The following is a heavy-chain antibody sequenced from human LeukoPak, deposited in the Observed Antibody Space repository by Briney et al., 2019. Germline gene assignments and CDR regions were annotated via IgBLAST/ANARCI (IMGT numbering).Heavy chain of an antibody. V-gene: IGHV3-33*01. CDR1: GFTFSRFG. CDR3: ARDYYYDSSGYWDYYFDY. Sequence: GGSLRLSCAAAGFTFSRFGMHWVRQAPGKGVEWVAVIWYDGSNKYYADSVKGRFTISRDNSKNTLYLEMNSRRAEDTAVYYCARDYYYDSSGYWDYYFDYWGQGTLVSVSS. J-gene: IGHJ4*02. D-gene: IGHD3-22*01. CDR2: IWYDGSNK.